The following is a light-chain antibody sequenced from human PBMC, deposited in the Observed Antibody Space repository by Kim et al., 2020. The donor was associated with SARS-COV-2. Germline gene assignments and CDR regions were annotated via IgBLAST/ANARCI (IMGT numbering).Light chain of an antibody. V-gene: IGKV3-20*01. J-gene: IGKJ4*01. CDR3: QQYGSSPLT. Sequence: EIVLTQSPGTLSLSPGERATLSCRASQSVSSSNLAWYQQKPGQAPRLLIYGASSRATGIPDRFSGSGSGTDFTLTISRLEPEDFAVYYWQQYGSSPLTFGGRTKVDIK. CDR1: QSVSSSN. CDR2: GAS.